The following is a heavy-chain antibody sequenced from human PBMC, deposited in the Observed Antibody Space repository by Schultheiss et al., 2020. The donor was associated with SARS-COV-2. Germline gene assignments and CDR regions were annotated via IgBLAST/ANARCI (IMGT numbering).Heavy chain of an antibody. V-gene: IGHV1-3*01. CDR1: GYTFTSYA. D-gene: IGHD1-14*01. J-gene: IGHJ6*02. CDR2: INAGNGNT. CDR3: ARDGGEDGNRQTGVGYYYYYYGMDV. Sequence: ASVKVSCKASGYTFTSYAMHWVRQAPGQRLEWMGWINAGNGNTKYSQKFQGRVTITRDTSASTAYMELSSLRSEDTAVYYCARDGGEDGNRQTGVGYYYYYYGMDVWGQGTTVTVSS.